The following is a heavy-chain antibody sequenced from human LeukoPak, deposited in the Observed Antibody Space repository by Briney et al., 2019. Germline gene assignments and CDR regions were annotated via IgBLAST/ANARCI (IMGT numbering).Heavy chain of an antibody. J-gene: IGHJ6*03. CDR3: ACTAYYYYYLDV. CDR1: GFTFSSHA. Sequence: GGSLRLSCAASGFTFSSHAMSWVHQAPGEGLEWVSAVSGSGDNTYYADSVKGRFTISRDNSKNTLYLHMSSLRAEDTAVYYCACTAYYYYYLDVWGKGTTVTVSS. V-gene: IGHV3-23*01. D-gene: IGHD5-18*01. CDR2: VSGSGDNT.